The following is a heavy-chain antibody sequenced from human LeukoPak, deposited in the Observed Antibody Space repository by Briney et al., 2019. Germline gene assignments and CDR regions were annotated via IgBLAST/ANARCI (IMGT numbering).Heavy chain of an antibody. CDR2: INHSGST. CDR1: GGSFSGYY. CDR3: ARAWATGVRGSLNWFAP. Sequence: SETLSLTCAVYGGSFSGYYWSWIRQPPGKGLEWIGEINHSGSTNYNPSLKSRVTISVDTSKDQFSLKLSSVTAADTAVYYCARAWATGVRGSLNWFAPWGQGTLVTVSS. V-gene: IGHV4-34*01. D-gene: IGHD3-10*01. J-gene: IGHJ5*02.